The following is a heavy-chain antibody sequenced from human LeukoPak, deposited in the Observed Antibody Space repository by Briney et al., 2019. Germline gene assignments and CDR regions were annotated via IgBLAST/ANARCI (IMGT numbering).Heavy chain of an antibody. CDR2: INPNSGGT. CDR3: ARVWQYSRSSGAFDI. D-gene: IGHD6-6*01. CDR1: GYSFTGYY. Sequence: ASVTVSCKASGYSFTGYYMHWVRQAPGQGLEWMGWINPNSGGTNYAQNFQGRVTMTRDTSISTAYMELSRLRSDDTALYYCARVWQYSRSSGAFDIWGQGTMVTVSS. V-gene: IGHV1-2*02. J-gene: IGHJ3*02.